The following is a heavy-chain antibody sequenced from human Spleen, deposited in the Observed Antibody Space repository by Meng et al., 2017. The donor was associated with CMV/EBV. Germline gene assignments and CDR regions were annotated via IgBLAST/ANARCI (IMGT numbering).Heavy chain of an antibody. V-gene: IGHV4-39*07. J-gene: IGHJ2*01. D-gene: IGHD6-13*01. CDR1: GDSISRNRNY. CDR3: ARVEYSSSWHNIGGYWYFDL. Sequence: SETLSLTCTVSGDSISRNRNYWGWVRQPPGKGLEWIANIYYSGNPYYNPSLRSRATISVGTPKNQFSLKLNSVTGADTAVYYCARVEYSSSWHNIGGYWYFDLWGRGTLVTVSS. CDR2: IYYSGNP.